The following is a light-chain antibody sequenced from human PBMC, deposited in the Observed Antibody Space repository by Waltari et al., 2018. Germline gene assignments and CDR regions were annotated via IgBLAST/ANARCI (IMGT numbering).Light chain of an antibody. CDR3: SSWDDSLSGWV. V-gene: IGLV1-47*01. CDR2: GNN. Sequence: QSVLTQPPSASETPGQRVVISCSGSNSNIGNNFVYWYQQFPGTAPKLLIYGNNERPSGVPDRSSGSRSDTSSSLAISGLRSGDEADYFCSSWDDSLSGWVFGGRTKLTVL. J-gene: IGLJ3*02. CDR1: NSNIGNNF.